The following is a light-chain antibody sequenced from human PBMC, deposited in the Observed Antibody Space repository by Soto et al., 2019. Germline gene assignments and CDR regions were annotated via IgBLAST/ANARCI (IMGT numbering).Light chain of an antibody. CDR3: QQYSSSPPT. CDR1: QTISSY. CDR2: GAS. Sequence: IQVTKSPSTLSGSPGDRTTISCRSSQTISSYLAWYQQKPGQAPRLLIYGASSIATGTPYRFSGSGSGTDFTLTINRLEPEDFAIYYCQQYSSSPPTFGQGTKVDI. J-gene: IGKJ1*01. V-gene: IGKV3-20*01.